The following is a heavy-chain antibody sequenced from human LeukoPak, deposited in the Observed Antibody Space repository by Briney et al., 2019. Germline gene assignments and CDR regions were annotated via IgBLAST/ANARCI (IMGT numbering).Heavy chain of an antibody. CDR1: GFTFSSYS. Sequence: GGSLRLSCAASGFTFSSYSMNWVRQALGKGLEWVSSISSSSSYIYYADSVKGRFTISRDNAKNSLYLQMNSLRAEDTAVYYCASLYYYDSSGYYLHPDYWGQGTLVTVSS. V-gene: IGHV3-21*01. CDR3: ASLYYYDSSGYYLHPDY. J-gene: IGHJ4*02. D-gene: IGHD3-22*01. CDR2: ISSSSSYI.